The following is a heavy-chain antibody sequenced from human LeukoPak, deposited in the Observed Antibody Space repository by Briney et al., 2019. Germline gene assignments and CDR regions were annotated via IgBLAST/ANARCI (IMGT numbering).Heavy chain of an antibody. V-gene: IGHV3-30*02. CDR3: ARDSGGGGSYSFDY. CDR1: GFSFNNYA. Sequence: QTGGSLRLPCTASGFSFNNYAMHWVRQAPGKGLEWVTFIQHDGSSKYYADSVKGRFTISRDNSKNTLYLQMNSLRAEDTAVYYCARDSGGGGSYSFDYWGQGTLVTVSS. J-gene: IGHJ4*02. CDR2: IQHDGSSK. D-gene: IGHD1-26*01.